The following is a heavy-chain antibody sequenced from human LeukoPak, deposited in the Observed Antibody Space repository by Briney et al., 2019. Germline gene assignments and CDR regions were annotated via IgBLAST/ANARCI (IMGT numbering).Heavy chain of an antibody. CDR1: GGSIGSYC. J-gene: IGHJ4*02. CDR2: IYHSGRT. CDR3: ARAYNYDSNAPYYLDY. Sequence: PSETLSLTCTVSGGSIGSYCWSWIRQPPGKGPEWIGYIYHSGRTNFNPSLKSRVTISVDTSKNQFSLNLTSVTAADTALYYCARAYNYDSNAPYYLDYWGQGILVTVSS. V-gene: IGHV4-59*08. D-gene: IGHD3-22*01.